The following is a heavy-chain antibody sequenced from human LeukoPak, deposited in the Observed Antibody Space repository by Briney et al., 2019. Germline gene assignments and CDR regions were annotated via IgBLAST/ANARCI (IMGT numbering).Heavy chain of an antibody. CDR1: GFTFSSHA. Sequence: GGSLRLSCAASGFTFSSHAMTWVRQAPGKGLEWVANIKQDGSEKYYVDSVKGRFTNSRDNAKNSLYLQMNSLRAEDTAVYYCASLYGMDVWGQGTTVTVSS. CDR3: ASLYGMDV. CDR2: IKQDGSEK. J-gene: IGHJ6*02. V-gene: IGHV3-7*01.